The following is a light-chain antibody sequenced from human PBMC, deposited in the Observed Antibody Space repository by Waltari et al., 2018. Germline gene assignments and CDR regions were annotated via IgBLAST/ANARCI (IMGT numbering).Light chain of an antibody. CDR1: SSDIGYYNF. J-gene: IGLJ3*02. CDR3: TSYTRSNTWV. Sequence: QSALTQPASVSGSPGQSITLSCTGPSSDIGYYNFVSWYQQFPGKAPKLMIYEVSNRPLGVSNRFSGSKSGNTASLTISGLQAEDEADYYCTSYTRSNTWVFGGGTKVTVL. CDR2: EVS. V-gene: IGLV2-14*01.